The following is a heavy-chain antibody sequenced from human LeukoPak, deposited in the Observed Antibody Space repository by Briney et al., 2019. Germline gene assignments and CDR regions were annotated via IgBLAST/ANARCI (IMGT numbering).Heavy chain of an antibody. CDR3: ARGFRFLEWLLPQVYGLDV. V-gene: IGHV1-18*01. J-gene: IGHJ6*02. D-gene: IGHD3-3*01. CDR1: GYTFTSYG. Sequence: ASVKVSCKASGYTFTSYGISWVRQAPGQGLEWMGWISAYNGNTNYAQKLQGRVTMTTDTSTSTAYMELRSLRSDDTAVYYCARGFRFLEWLLPQVYGLDVWGQGTTVTVSS. CDR2: ISAYNGNT.